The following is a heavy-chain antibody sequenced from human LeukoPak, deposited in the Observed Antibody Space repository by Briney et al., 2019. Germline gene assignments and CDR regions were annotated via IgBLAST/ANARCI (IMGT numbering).Heavy chain of an antibody. CDR2: IYYSGST. Sequence: SETLSLTCTVSGGSISSYYWSWIRQPPGKGLEWIGYIYYSGSTNYNPSLKSRVTISVDTSKNQFSLKLSSLTAADTAVYYCARDGGGTDYWGQGILVTVSS. CDR3: ARDGGGTDY. J-gene: IGHJ4*02. D-gene: IGHD2-15*01. CDR1: GGSISSYY. V-gene: IGHV4-59*12.